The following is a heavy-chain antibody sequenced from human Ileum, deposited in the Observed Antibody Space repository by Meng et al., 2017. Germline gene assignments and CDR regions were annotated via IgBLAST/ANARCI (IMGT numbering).Heavy chain of an antibody. Sequence: GGSLRLSCAASGFTFSSYAMHWVRQAPGKGLEWVAVISYDGSNKYYADAVKGRFTISRDNSKNTLYLQMNSLRAEDTAVYYCARDQGGRGGELHAFDIWGQGTMVTVSS. CDR1: GFTFSSYA. V-gene: IGHV3-30*04. CDR2: ISYDGSNK. J-gene: IGHJ3*02. D-gene: IGHD1-26*01. CDR3: ARDQGGRGGELHAFDI.